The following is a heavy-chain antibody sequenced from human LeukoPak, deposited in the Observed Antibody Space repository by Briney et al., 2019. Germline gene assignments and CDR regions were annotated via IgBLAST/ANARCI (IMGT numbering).Heavy chain of an antibody. D-gene: IGHD6-19*01. CDR2: ISWNSGSI. J-gene: IGHJ3*02. CDR3: AKDMEQWLPTYAFDI. V-gene: IGHV3-9*01. CDR1: GFTFDDYA. Sequence: PGGSLRLSCAASGFTFDDYAMHWVPQAPGKGLEWVSGISWNSGSIGYADSVKGRFTISRDNAKNSLYLQMNSLRAEDTALYYCAKDMEQWLPTYAFDIWGQGTMVTVSS.